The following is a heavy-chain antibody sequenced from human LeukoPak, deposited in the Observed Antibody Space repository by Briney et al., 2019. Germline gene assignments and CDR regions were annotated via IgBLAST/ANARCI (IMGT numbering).Heavy chain of an antibody. Sequence: SETLSLTCTVSGGSISSGGYYWSWIRQHPGKGLEWIGYIYYSGSTYYNPSLKSRVTISVDTSKNQFSLKLSSVTAADTAVYSWGRVLGAPGDYYYSGMGVGGKGTRSTVP. CDR2: IYYSGST. D-gene: IGHD3-16*01. J-gene: IGHJ6*04. CDR3: GRVLGAPGDYYYSGMGV. CDR1: GGSISSGGYY. V-gene: IGHV4-31*03.